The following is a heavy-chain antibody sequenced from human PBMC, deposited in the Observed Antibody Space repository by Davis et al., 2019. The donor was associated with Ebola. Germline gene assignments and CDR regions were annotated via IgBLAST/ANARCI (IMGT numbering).Heavy chain of an antibody. J-gene: IGHJ6*02. D-gene: IGHD1-26*01. CDR1: GFTFDDYA. Sequence: SLKISCAASGFTFDDYAMHWVRQAPGKGLEWVSGISWNSGSIAYADSVKGRFTISRDNAKNSLYLQMNSLRAEDTALYYCAKDVGATYYYYYGMDVWGQGTTVTVSS. CDR3: AKDVGATYYYYYGMDV. V-gene: IGHV3-9*01. CDR2: ISWNSGSI.